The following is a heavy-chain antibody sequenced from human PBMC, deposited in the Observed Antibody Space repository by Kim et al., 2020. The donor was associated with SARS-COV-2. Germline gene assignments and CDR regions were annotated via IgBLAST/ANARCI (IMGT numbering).Heavy chain of an antibody. V-gene: IGHV3-48*03. J-gene: IGHJ4*02. CDR1: GFTLNTFQ. CDR2: ISTSGTVM. CDR3: ARDAWQKPDH. Sequence: GGSLRLSCVVSGFTLNTFQMIWVRQAPGKGLEWISYISTSGTVMYYADSVKGLFTISRDSAKNSLYLQMNSLRGEDTAVYYCARDAWQKPDHWGQGTLVTVSS. D-gene: IGHD3-16*01.